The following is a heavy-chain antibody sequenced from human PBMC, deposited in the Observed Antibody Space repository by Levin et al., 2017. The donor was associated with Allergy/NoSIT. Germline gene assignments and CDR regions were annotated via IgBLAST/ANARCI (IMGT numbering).Heavy chain of an antibody. CDR3: EKDGGYCSGGNGGFSYYTEP. CDR1: GFTFSAYA. J-gene: IGHJ5*02. Sequence: GGSLRLSCSASGFTFSAYAMSWVRQAPGKGLEWVSAISGSGGAGNSSYADSVKGRFTISRDNAKTTVYLQMNRLRAEDTDIYYCEKDGGYCSGGNGGFSYYTEPCGLGTLVTVSS. D-gene: IGHD2-15*01. V-gene: IGHV3-23*01. CDR2: ISGSGGAGNS.